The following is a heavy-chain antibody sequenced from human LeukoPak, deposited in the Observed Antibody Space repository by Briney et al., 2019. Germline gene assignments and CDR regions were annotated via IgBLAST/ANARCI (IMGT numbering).Heavy chain of an antibody. CDR1: GYTFTSYA. D-gene: IGHD3-10*01. J-gene: IGHJ5*02. V-gene: IGHV1-2*02. CDR3: ARDRVNWFDP. Sequence: ASVTVSCKASGYTFTSYAMNWVRQDPGQGLEWMGWINPNSGGTNYAQKFQGRVTMTRDTSISTAYMELSRLRSDDTAVYYCARDRVNWFDPWGQGTLVTVSS. CDR2: INPNSGGT.